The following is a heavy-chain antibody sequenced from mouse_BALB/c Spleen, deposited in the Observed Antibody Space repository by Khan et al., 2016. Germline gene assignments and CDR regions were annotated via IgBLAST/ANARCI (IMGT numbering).Heavy chain of an antibody. CDR3: ARAFYGHYYAMDY. D-gene: IGHD2-10*01. Sequence: QVQLQQSGAELMKPGASVKISCKATGYTFSSYWIEWVKQRPGHGIEWIGEILPGTGNTNYNEKLKGKATFTADTSSNTVYMQLSSLTSEDSAVYYCARAFYGHYYAMDYWGQGTSVTVSS. CDR1: GYTFSSYW. V-gene: IGHV1-9*01. CDR2: ILPGTGNT. J-gene: IGHJ4*01.